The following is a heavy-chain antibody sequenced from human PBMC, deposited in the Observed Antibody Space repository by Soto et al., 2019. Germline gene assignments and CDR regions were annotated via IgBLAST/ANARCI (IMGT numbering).Heavy chain of an antibody. CDR1: GFSFSSYG. CDR2: ISYDGTDE. D-gene: IGHD1-1*01. V-gene: IGHV3-30*18. J-gene: IGHJ4*02. Sequence: QVQLVESGGGVVQPGRSLRLSCAASGFSFSSYGMHWVRQAPGKGLEWVAMISYDGTDEYYADSVKGRFTISRDNSKNAVYLQMTSLRAEDTAVYYCAKHESDWNDHFDYWGPGTLVTVSS. CDR3: AKHESDWNDHFDY.